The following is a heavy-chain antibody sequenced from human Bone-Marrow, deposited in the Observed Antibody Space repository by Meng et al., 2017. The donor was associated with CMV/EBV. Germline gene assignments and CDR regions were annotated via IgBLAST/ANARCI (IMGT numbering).Heavy chain of an antibody. Sequence: ASVKVSCKASGYTFTSYGLSWVRQAPGQGLEWMGWISAYNGYINYAQKLQGRVTMTTDTSTSTAYMELRSLRSDDTAVYYCARVFLGKSAAIGGRYFDLWGRGTLVTVPQ. D-gene: IGHD2-2*02. CDR1: GYTFTSYG. CDR2: ISAYNGYI. V-gene: IGHV1-18*01. CDR3: ARVFLGKSAAIGGRYFDL. J-gene: IGHJ2*01.